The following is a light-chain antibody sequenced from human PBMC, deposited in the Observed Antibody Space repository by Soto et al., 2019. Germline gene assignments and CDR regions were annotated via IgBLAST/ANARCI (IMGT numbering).Light chain of an antibody. CDR1: SSDVGAYNY. V-gene: IGLV2-14*01. CDR2: EVS. CDR3: SSYTTTSTLV. J-gene: IGLJ2*01. Sequence: QSVLTQPASVSGSPGQSITISCTGTSSDVGAYNYVSWYQQHPGKAPKLIISEVSDRPSGISARFTGSKSGNVASLTISGLQTDDEADYFCSSYTTTSTLVFGGGTKLTVL.